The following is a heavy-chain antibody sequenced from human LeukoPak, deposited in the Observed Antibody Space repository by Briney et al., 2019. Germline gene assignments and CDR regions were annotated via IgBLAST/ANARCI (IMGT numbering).Heavy chain of an antibody. Sequence: GESLRLSCAASGFTFSGYAMHWVRQAPGKGLEWVAVISYDGSNEYYADSVKGRFTISRDNSKNTLYLQMNSLSVEDTAVYYCARVGYYASGPFSYFDYWGQGTLVTVSS. CDR2: ISYDGSNE. D-gene: IGHD3-10*01. CDR3: ARVGYYASGPFSYFDY. V-gene: IGHV3-30-3*01. J-gene: IGHJ4*02. CDR1: GFTFSGYA.